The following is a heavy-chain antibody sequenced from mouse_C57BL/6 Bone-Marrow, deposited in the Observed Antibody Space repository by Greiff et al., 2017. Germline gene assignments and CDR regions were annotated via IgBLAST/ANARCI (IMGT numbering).Heavy chain of an antibody. CDR2: IYPGSGST. Sequence: VQLQQPGAELVKPGASVKMSCTASGYTFTSYWITWVKQRPGQGLEWIGDIYPGSGSTNYNEKFKSKATLTVDTSSSTAYMQLSSLTSEDSAVYYCARGGYDSTTLFDYWGQGTTLTVSS. J-gene: IGHJ2*01. V-gene: IGHV1-55*01. CDR1: GYTFTSYW. D-gene: IGHD2-4*01. CDR3: ARGGYDSTTLFDY.